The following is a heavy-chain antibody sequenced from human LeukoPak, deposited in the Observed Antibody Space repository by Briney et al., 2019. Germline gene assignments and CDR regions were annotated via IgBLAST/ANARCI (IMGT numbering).Heavy chain of an antibody. J-gene: IGHJ4*02. CDR2: INSDGSST. Sequence: GGSLRLSCAASGFTFSNYWMHWVRQAPGKGLVWVSRINSDGSSTSYADSVKGRFTLSRDNAKNTMYLQRNSLRAEDTAIYYGTGSEYSFDYWGQETLVTVSS. D-gene: IGHD3-10*01. CDR3: TGSEYSFDY. V-gene: IGHV3-74*01. CDR1: GFTFSNYW.